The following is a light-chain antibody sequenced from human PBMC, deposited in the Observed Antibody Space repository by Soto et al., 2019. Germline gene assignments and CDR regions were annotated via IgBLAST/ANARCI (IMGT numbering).Light chain of an antibody. J-gene: IGKJ4*01. CDR2: DAS. Sequence: VQLTQSPSSLSASVGDRVTITCQASQDITTYLHWYQQKPGKAPKLLISDASSLAPGVPSRFSGSGSGTDFSFTISSLQPEDSGIYYCQQYYDLPPLTFGGGSTVE. V-gene: IGKV1-33*01. CDR3: QQYYDLPPLT. CDR1: QDITTY.